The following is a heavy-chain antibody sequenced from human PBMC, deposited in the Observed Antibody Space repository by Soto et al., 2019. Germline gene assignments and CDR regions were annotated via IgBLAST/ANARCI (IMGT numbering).Heavy chain of an antibody. V-gene: IGHV3-23*01. D-gene: IGHD5-18*01. CDR1: GFTFISFA. J-gene: IGHJ4*02. CDR3: AGPGYSSQDY. CDR2: ISGSGDGT. Sequence: WGSLRLSCAASGFTFISFAFSFFRHSPWKGLEWVSAISGSGDGTDYADSVKGRFTISRDNSKNTLYLQMNSLRAEDTAVYYCAGPGYSSQDYWGQGALVTVSS.